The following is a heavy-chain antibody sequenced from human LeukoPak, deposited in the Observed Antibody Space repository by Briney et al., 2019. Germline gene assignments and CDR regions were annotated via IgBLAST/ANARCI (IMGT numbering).Heavy chain of an antibody. V-gene: IGHV3-7*01. CDR1: GFTFSSYW. Sequence: GGSLRLSCAASGFTFSSYWMSWVRQAPGKGLEWVANIKQDGSEKYYVDSVKGRFTISRDNAKNSLYLQMNSLRAEDTAVYYCAREGSGYYYPRRAFDIWGQGTMVTVSS. CDR2: IKQDGSEK. J-gene: IGHJ3*02. D-gene: IGHD3-22*01. CDR3: AREGSGYYYPRRAFDI.